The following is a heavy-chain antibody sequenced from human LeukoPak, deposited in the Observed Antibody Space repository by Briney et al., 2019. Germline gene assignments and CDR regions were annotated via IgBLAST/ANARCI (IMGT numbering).Heavy chain of an antibody. V-gene: IGHV3-30*04. D-gene: IGHD1-1*01. CDR3: ARDQDWNDRGGLDY. J-gene: IGHJ4*02. CDR1: GFIFSSYA. Sequence: PGGSLRLSCAASGFIFSSYAMHWVRQAPGKGLEWVAVISYDGSNKYYADSVKGRFTISRDNSKNSLYLQMNSLRAEDTAVYYCARDQDWNDRGGLDYWGQGTLVIVSS. CDR2: ISYDGSNK.